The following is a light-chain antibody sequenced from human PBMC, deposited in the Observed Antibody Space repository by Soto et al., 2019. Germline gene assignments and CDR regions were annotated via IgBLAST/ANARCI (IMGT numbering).Light chain of an antibody. CDR3: CSYTSLSTVV. CDR2: AVS. CDR1: SSDVGGYNH. Sequence: QSVLTQPASMSGSPGQSITISCTGTSSDVGGYNHVSWYQHSPGKAPKLILFAVSDRPSGVSHRFSGSKSGNTASLTISGLQAEDEADYYCCSYTSLSTVVFGGGTKVTVL. V-gene: IGLV2-14*01. J-gene: IGLJ2*01.